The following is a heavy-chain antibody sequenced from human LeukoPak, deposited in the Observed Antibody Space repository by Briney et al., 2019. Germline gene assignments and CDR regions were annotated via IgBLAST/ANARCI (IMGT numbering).Heavy chain of an antibody. V-gene: IGHV3-11*01. CDR1: GFTFSDYY. D-gene: IGHD5-12*01. CDR3: ARSRGVATIPYGMDV. J-gene: IGHJ6*02. Sequence: PGGSLRLSCAASGFTFSDYYMSWIRQAPGKGLEWVSYTSSSGSTICYADSVKGRFTISRDNAKNSLYLQMNSLRAEDTAVYYCARSRGVATIPYGMDVWGQGTTVTVSS. CDR2: TSSSGSTI.